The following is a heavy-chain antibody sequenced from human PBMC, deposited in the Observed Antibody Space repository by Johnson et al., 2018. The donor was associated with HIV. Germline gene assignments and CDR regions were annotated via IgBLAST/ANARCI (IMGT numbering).Heavy chain of an antibody. CDR1: GFTFSSYA. V-gene: IGHV3-30-3*01. J-gene: IGHJ3*02. CDR3: AKDRGCYYFYAFDI. CDR2: ISYDGSNK. Sequence: QVQLVESGGGVVQPGRSLRLSCAASGFTFSSYAMHWVRQAPGKGLERVAVISYDGSNKYYDDSVKGRFTIPRDNSTNTLYLQMNSLRAEDNAVYYCAKDRGCYYFYAFDIWGQGTIVTVSA. D-gene: IGHD1-26*01.